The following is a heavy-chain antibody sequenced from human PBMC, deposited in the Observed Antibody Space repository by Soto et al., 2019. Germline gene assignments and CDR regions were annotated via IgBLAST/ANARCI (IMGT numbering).Heavy chain of an antibody. Sequence: QVQLQESGPGLVKPSETLSLTCTVSGGSISSYYWSWIRQPPGKGLECIGYIYSSGSANYNPSLKSRVTVTVDTSKNHLSLKLSSVTTADTAVYYCARLMTTGVYYFDSWGQGTLVTVSS. CDR3: ARLMTTGVYYFDS. J-gene: IGHJ4*02. CDR1: GGSISSYY. V-gene: IGHV4-59*01. CDR2: IYSSGSA. D-gene: IGHD4-17*01.